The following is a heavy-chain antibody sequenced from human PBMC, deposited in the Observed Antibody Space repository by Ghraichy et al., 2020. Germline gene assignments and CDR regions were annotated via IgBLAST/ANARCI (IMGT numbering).Heavy chain of an antibody. V-gene: IGHV3-23*01. CDR3: AKVQNGYFDY. J-gene: IGHJ4*02. Sequence: GESLNISCAASGFTFSSYAMSWVRQAPGKGLEWVSAISGSGGSTYYADSVKGRFTISRDNSKNTLYLQMNSLRAEDTAVYYCAKVQNGYFDYWGQGTLVTVSS. D-gene: IGHD2-8*01. CDR1: GFTFSSYA. CDR2: ISGSGGST.